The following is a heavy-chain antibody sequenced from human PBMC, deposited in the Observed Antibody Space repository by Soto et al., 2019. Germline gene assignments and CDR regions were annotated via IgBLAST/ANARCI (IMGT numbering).Heavy chain of an antibody. Sequence: LGGSLRLSCAASGFTFSSYSMNWVRQAPGKGLEWVSSISSSSSYIYYADSVKGRFTISRDNAKNSRFLQMKRLRAEETAVYYCARYDFWSGYYTDADAFDIWGQGTMVTVSS. CDR1: GFTFSSYS. D-gene: IGHD3-3*01. CDR3: ARYDFWSGYYTDADAFDI. J-gene: IGHJ3*02. V-gene: IGHV3-21*01. CDR2: ISSSSSYI.